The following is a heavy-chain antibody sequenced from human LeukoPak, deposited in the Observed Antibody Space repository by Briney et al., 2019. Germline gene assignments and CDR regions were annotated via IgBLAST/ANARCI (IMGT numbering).Heavy chain of an antibody. V-gene: IGHV4-34*01. CDR1: GGSFSGYY. CDR3: ARDRVADGWFDP. J-gene: IGHJ5*02. D-gene: IGHD2-15*01. CDR2: INHSGST. Sequence: SGTLSLTCAVYGGSFSGYYWSWIRQPPGKGLEWIGEINHSGSTNYNPSLKSRVTISVDTSKNQFSLKLSSVTAADTAVYYCARDRVADGWFDPWGQGTLVTVSS.